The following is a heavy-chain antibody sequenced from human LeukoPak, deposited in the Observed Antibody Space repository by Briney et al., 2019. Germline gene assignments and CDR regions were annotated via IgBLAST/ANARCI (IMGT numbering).Heavy chain of an antibody. CDR1: GGSISSSSYY. Sequence: SETLSLTCTVSGGSISSSSYYWGWIRQPPGKGLEWIGSTYYSGSTYYNPSLKSRVTISVDTSKNQFSLKLSSVTAADTAVYYCARQSMIVVVITSFSPDAFDIWGQGTMVTVSS. CDR3: ARQSMIVVVITSFSPDAFDI. CDR2: TYYSGST. J-gene: IGHJ3*02. V-gene: IGHV4-39*01. D-gene: IGHD3-22*01.